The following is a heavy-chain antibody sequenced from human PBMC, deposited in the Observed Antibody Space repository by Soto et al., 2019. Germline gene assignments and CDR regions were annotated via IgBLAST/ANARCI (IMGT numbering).Heavy chain of an antibody. CDR2: IIPRFGTA. V-gene: IGHV1-69*01. J-gene: IGHJ6*02. CDR3: ARNPGSLVPADKGGYFYYGLDV. Sequence: QVQLVQSGAEVKKPGSSVKVSCKASGGTFSSYSLSWVRQAPGQGLEWMGGIIPRFGTANYAQKLQGRVTITADESTSTGYMELSSLRSEDTAVYYCARNPGSLVPADKGGYFYYGLDVWGQGTTVIVSS. CDR1: GGTFSSYS. D-gene: IGHD2-2*01.